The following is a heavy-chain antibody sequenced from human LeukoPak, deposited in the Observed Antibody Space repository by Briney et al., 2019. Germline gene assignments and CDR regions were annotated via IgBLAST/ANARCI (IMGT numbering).Heavy chain of an antibody. CDR2: ISPDGSTT. V-gene: IGHV3-74*01. D-gene: IGHD1-26*01. Sequence: GGSLRLSCAASGFTFSSYAVSWVRQAPGKGLVWASVISPDGSTTNYAEPVKGRFTISRDNAKNTLYLQMNSLRAEDTAVYYCARPVGTTVSVDYWGQGTLVTVSS. J-gene: IGHJ4*02. CDR1: GFTFSSYA. CDR3: ARPVGTTVSVDY.